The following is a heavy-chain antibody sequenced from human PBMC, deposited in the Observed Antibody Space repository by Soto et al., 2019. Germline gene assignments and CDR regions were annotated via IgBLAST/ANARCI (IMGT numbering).Heavy chain of an antibody. Sequence: QVQLVQSGAEVKKPGASVKVSCKASGYTFTSYDINWVRQATGQGLEWMGWMNPNSGNTCYAQKFQGRVTMTRNTSISTAYMELSRLRCEDTAVYYCARGDRERITMVRGVITSREGYYYYMDVWGKGTTVTVSS. D-gene: IGHD3-10*01. V-gene: IGHV1-8*01. J-gene: IGHJ6*03. CDR1: GYTFTSYD. CDR2: MNPNSGNT. CDR3: ARGDRERITMVRGVITSREGYYYYMDV.